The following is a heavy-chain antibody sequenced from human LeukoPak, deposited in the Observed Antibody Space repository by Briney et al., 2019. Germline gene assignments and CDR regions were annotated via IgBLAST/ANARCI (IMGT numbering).Heavy chain of an antibody. CDR2: ISSSSSYI. Sequence: PGGSLRLSCAASGFTFSSYSMNWVRQAPGKGLEWVSSISSSSSYIYYADSVKGRFTISRDNAKNSLYLQMNSLRAEDTAVYYCARSRIAVAELRHNSAFDYWGQGTLVTVSS. V-gene: IGHV3-21*01. D-gene: IGHD6-19*01. J-gene: IGHJ4*02. CDR1: GFTFSSYS. CDR3: ARSRIAVAELRHNSAFDY.